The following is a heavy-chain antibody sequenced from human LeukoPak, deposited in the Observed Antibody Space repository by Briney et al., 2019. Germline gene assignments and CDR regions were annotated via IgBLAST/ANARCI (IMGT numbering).Heavy chain of an antibody. V-gene: IGHV1-2*02. Sequence: ASVKVSCKASGYTFTGYYMHWVRQAPGQGLEWMGWINPNSGGTNYAQKFQGRVTMTRDTSISTAYMELSRLRSDDTAVYYCARETAGYSSGWYGRGVEGLDYWGQGTLVTVSS. CDR1: GYTFTGYY. D-gene: IGHD6-19*01. J-gene: IGHJ4*02. CDR2: INPNSGGT. CDR3: ARETAGYSSGWYGRGVEGLDY.